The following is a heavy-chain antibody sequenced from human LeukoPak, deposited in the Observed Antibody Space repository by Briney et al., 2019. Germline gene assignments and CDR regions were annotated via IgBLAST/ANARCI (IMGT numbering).Heavy chain of an antibody. CDR1: GFAFSSYW. Sequence: GGSLRLSCAASGFAFSSYWMLWVRQVPGKGLVWLSRINGDGSNTIYADSVKGRFTISRDNAKNILYLQMNSLRAEDTGIFYCSRSQFDYWGQGILVTVSS. CDR3: SRSQFDY. V-gene: IGHV3-74*01. CDR2: INGDGSNT. J-gene: IGHJ4*02.